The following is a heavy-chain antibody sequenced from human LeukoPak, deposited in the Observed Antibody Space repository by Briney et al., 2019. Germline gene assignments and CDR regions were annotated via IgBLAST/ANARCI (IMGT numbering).Heavy chain of an antibody. J-gene: IGHJ4*02. CDR3: ARSGYCTNGVCYLYYFDY. Sequence: ASVKVSCKASVYTCTSYYMHWVRHPPGQGLEWMGIINPSGGSTSHAQKFQGRVTMTRDTSTSTVYMELSSLRTEDTAVYYCARSGYCTNGVCYLYYFDYWGQETLVTVSS. D-gene: IGHD2-8*01. CDR2: INPSGGST. CDR1: VYTCTSYY. V-gene: IGHV1-46*01.